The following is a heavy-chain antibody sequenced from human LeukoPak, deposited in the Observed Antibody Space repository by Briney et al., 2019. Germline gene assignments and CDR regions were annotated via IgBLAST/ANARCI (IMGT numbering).Heavy chain of an antibody. CDR3: ARDHQFEGMAAAGTDY. CDR1: GGSISSYY. CDR2: IYTSGST. D-gene: IGHD6-13*01. J-gene: IGHJ4*01. Sequence: SETLSLTCTVSGGSISSYYWSWMRQPAGKGLEWIGRIYTSGSTNYNPSLKSRVTMSVDTSKNQFSLKLSSVAAADTAVYYCARDHQFEGMAAAGTDYWGPETLVTVSS. V-gene: IGHV4-4*07.